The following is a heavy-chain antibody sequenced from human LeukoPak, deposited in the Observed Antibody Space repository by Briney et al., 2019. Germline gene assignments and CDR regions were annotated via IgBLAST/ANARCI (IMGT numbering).Heavy chain of an antibody. Sequence: GASVKVSCKASVYTFTGYYMRSVREAPGQGLEWMGRINPNSGGTNYAQKFQGRVTMTRNTSINTAYMELSKLRSDDTAVYYCSRMNGIAARPDYFDYWGQGTLVTVSS. CDR3: SRMNGIAARPDYFDY. J-gene: IGHJ4*02. CDR1: VYTFTGYY. V-gene: IGHV1-2*06. D-gene: IGHD6-6*01. CDR2: INPNSGGT.